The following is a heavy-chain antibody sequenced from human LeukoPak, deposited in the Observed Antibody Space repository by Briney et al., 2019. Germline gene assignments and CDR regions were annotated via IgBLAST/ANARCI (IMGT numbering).Heavy chain of an antibody. D-gene: IGHD2-2*01. Sequence: GGCLRLSCASSGFPLSIHLTNCVRDSPGEGPESGANIKQGGSKKIYVTRVKGRFAISRDNAKSSLYLQMNSMRGEDTAVYFCARGRIKNVVLPPDFYYWGKGNLVTVSS. CDR1: GFPLSIHL. CDR2: IKQGGSKK. J-gene: IGHJ4*02. V-gene: IGHV3-7*01. CDR3: ARGRIKNVVLPPDFYY.